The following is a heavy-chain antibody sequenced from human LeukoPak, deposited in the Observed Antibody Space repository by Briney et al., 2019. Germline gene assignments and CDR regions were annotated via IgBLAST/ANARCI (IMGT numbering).Heavy chain of an antibody. CDR3: ARAPTTGFGESLHY. D-gene: IGHD3-10*01. CDR1: GYTFTSYG. CDR2: ISAYNGNT. J-gene: IGHJ4*02. Sequence: ASVKVSCKASGYTFTSYGISWVGQAPGQGLEWMGWISAYNGNTRYAQNLQGRVTLTTDTSTSTAYMEVRSLRSDDTAVYYCARAPTTGFGESLHYWGQGTLVTVSS. V-gene: IGHV1-18*01.